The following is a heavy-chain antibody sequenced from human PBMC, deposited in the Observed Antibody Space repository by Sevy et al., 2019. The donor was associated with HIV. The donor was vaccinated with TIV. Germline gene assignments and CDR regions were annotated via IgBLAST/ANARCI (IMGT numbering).Heavy chain of an antibody. D-gene: IGHD6-13*01. CDR2: INGRGGST. Sequence: GGSLRLSCVVSGYSFSSYAISWVRQAPGKGLEWVSTINGRGGSTYYADSVKGRFTISRDNPKNTPFLQMINRRVDDTAIYYGARPSPRIAAAASAFYASWGQGTLVTVSS. CDR3: ARPSPRIAAAASAFYAS. V-gene: IGHV3-23*01. J-gene: IGHJ4*02. CDR1: GYSFSSYA.